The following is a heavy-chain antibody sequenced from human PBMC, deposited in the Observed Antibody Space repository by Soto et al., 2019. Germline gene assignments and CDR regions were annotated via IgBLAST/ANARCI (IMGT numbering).Heavy chain of an antibody. D-gene: IGHD5-12*01. CDR2: IYYSGST. Sequence: PWETLSLTCTVSGGSISSYYWSWVRQPPGKGLEWIGYIYYSGSTNYNPSLKSRVTISVDTSKNQFSLKLSSVTAADTVLYYCAKDFCPVATTTFDFWGQGTLVTGSS. V-gene: IGHV4-59*01. J-gene: IGHJ4*01. CDR3: AKDFCPVATTTFDF. CDR1: GGSISSYY.